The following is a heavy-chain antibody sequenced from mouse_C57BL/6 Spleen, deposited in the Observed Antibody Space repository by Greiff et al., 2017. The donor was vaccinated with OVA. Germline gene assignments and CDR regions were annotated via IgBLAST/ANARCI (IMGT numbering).Heavy chain of an antibody. Sequence: EVKLVESGGGLVQPGGSMKLSCAASGFTFSDAWMDWVRQSPEKGLEWVAEIRNKANNHATYYAESVKGRFTISRDDSKSSVYLQMNSLRAEDTGIYYCTRGYDYERDFDYWGQGTTLTVSS. J-gene: IGHJ2*01. CDR2: IRNKANNHAT. CDR1: GFTFSDAW. D-gene: IGHD2-4*01. CDR3: TRGYDYERDFDY. V-gene: IGHV6-6*01.